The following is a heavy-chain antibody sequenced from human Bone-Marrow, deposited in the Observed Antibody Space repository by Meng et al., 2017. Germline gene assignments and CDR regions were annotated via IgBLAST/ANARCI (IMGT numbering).Heavy chain of an antibody. CDR1: GGSFSGYY. V-gene: IGHV4-34*01. CDR2: INHSGST. J-gene: IGHJ1*01. D-gene: IGHD3-22*01. CDR3: ARERYDTSGYYIEYFQH. Sequence: SETLSLTCAVYGGSFSGYYWSWTRQPPGKGLEWIGEINHSGSTNYNPSLQSRVTISVDTSKNQFSLKLSSVIAADTAVYYCARERYDTSGYYIEYFQHWG.